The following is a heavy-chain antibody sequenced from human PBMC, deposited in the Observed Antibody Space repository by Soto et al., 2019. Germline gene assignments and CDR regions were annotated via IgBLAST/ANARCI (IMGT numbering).Heavy chain of an antibody. CDR1: GGSFSVFSFSDYY. CDR2: INYEGDS. D-gene: IGHD3-10*01. Sequence: KPSETLSLTCTVSGGSFSVFSFSDYYWGWIRQAPGKGLEWIGEINYEGDSNQNVSLKSRASLIVDTSKNQFALQLRSVTAADTAVYYCVRGVSIMDAPDKYYFDSWGPGTLVTVSS. J-gene: IGHJ4*02. V-gene: IGHV4-34*04. CDR3: VRGVSIMDAPDKYYFDS.